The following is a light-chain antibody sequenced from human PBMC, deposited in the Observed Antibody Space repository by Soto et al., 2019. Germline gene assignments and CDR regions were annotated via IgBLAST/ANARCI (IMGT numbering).Light chain of an antibody. J-gene: IGKJ5*01. CDR2: DAS. Sequence: GERATLSCRASQSVSSYLAWYQQKPGQAPRLLIYDASNRATGIPARFSGSGSGTDFTLTISSLEPEDFAVYYCQQRSNWPPITFGQGTRMEIK. CDR1: QSVSSY. V-gene: IGKV3-11*01. CDR3: QQRSNWPPIT.